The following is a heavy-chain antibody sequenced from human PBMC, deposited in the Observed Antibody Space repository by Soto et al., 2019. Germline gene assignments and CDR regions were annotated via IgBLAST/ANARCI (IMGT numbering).Heavy chain of an antibody. D-gene: IGHD6-13*01. CDR2: LSDSGSST. V-gene: IGHV3-23*01. CDR3: AKVSSSWYSGFFDL. CDR1: GFTFNSHA. Sequence: SLRLSCTASGFTFNSHAMTWVRQAPGKGLEWVSGLSDSGSSTYYADSVKGRFTISRDNFMNTVYLQMNTLRVEDTAVYYCAKVSSSWYSGFFDLWGQGTLVTVSS. J-gene: IGHJ4*02.